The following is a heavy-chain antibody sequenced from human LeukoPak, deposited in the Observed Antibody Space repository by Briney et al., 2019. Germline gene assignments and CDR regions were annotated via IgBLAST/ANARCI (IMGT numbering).Heavy chain of an antibody. Sequence: SETLSLTCAVSGYSISSGYYWGWIRQPPGKGLEWIGSIYHSGSTYYNPSLKSRVTISVDTSKNQFSLKLNSVTAADTAVYYCASSDYYDSSGSFDYWGQGTLVTVSS. CDR2: IYHSGST. J-gene: IGHJ4*02. CDR3: ASSDYYDSSGSFDY. V-gene: IGHV4-38-2*01. D-gene: IGHD3-22*01. CDR1: GYSISSGYY.